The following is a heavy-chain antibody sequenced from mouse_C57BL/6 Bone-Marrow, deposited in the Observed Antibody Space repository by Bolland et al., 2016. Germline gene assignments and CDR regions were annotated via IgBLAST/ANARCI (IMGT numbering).Heavy chain of an antibody. V-gene: IGHV1-50*01. Sequence: EIDPSDSYTNYNQKFKGKATLTVDTSSSTAYMQLSSLTSEDSAVYYCARDGYQFAYWGQGTT. J-gene: IGHJ2*01. CDR3: ARDGYQFAY. CDR2: IDPSDSYT. D-gene: IGHD2-3*01.